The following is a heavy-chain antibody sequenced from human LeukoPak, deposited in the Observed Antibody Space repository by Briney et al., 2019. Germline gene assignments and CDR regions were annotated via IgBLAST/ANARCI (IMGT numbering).Heavy chain of an antibody. CDR1: GFTFSSYG. CDR2: IFGSGTT. Sequence: GGSLRLSCAASGFTFSSYGMHWVRQAPGKGLEWVSGIFGSGTTHYTDSVKGRFTISRDNSKNTLYLQTSSLRAEDTAIYYCAKTLGIAATHPSNWGQGTLVTVSS. V-gene: IGHV3-23*01. D-gene: IGHD6-25*01. J-gene: IGHJ4*02. CDR3: AKTLGIAATHPSN.